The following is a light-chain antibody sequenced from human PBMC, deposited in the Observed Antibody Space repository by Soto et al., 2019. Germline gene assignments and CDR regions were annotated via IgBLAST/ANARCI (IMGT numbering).Light chain of an antibody. CDR2: XXX. CDR1: SSDVGAYNF. Sequence: QSVLTQPRSVSGSPGQSVTISCTGTSSDVGAYNFASWYQQHPGTAPKLMIXXXXXRPSGVPDRFSGSKSGNTASLTISGLQAEDEVDYYCCSYAGNYKYVFGSGTKVTVL. CDR3: CSYAGNYKYV. J-gene: IGLJ1*01. V-gene: IGLV2-11*01.